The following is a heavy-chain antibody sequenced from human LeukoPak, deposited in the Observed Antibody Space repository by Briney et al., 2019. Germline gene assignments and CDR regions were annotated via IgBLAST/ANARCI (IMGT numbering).Heavy chain of an antibody. Sequence: TGGSLRLSCAASGFTFSIYAMSWVRQAPGRGLEWVSSISGNGAGTSYADSVKGRFTISRDNSKNTLFLQMNSLRAEDSAIYYCAKDRPNYYDSSGHYYRRNGDYWGQGTLVTVSS. CDR3: AKDRPNYYDSSGHYYRRNGDY. CDR1: GFTFSIYA. CDR2: ISGNGAGT. V-gene: IGHV3-23*01. D-gene: IGHD3-22*01. J-gene: IGHJ4*02.